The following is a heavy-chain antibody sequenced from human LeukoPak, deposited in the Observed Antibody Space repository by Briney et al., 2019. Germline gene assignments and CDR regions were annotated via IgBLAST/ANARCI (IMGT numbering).Heavy chain of an antibody. CDR3: ATVPGITVFGEVIDY. CDR2: IESKNEGWTT. D-gene: IGHD3-3*01. V-gene: IGHV3-15*04. CDR1: GFTVSNAR. Sequence: PGGTLRLSCAVSGFTVSNARRMWVRQAQGKGREGIGRIESKNEGWTTEFAGPVKGRFTNSRDDAKNMVIPHIDSLKTEDTAVYYYATVPGITVFGEVIDYWGQGTLVTISS. J-gene: IGHJ4*02.